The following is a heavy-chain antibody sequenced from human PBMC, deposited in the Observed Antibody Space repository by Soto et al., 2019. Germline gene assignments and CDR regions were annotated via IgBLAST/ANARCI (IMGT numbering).Heavy chain of an antibody. CDR1: GFTFSSYA. CDR2: ISGSGGNT. V-gene: IGHV3-23*01. Sequence: SGGSLRLSCAASGFTFSSYAMSWVRQAPGKGLEWVSAISGSGGNTYYADSVKGRFTISRDNSKNTLYLQMNSLRAEDTAVYYCASGGSSLNFDSWGQGTLVTVSS. CDR3: ASGGSSLNFDS. J-gene: IGHJ4*02. D-gene: IGHD6-6*01.